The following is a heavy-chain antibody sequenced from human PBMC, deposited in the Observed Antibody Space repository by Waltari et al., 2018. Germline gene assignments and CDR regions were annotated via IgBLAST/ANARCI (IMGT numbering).Heavy chain of an antibody. CDR2: IRSDGGNK. V-gene: IGHV3-30*02. J-gene: IGHJ3*01. CDR1: GFDFSRSG. Sequence: QVQLVESGGGVVQPGGSLRLSCAASGFDFSRSGMHWVHQAPGEGLEWVAYIRSDGGNKYYGDSVKGRFTISRDESKSTLYLQMDSLRSEDTAVYYCAGWDATRAFRIWGQGTMVIVSS. D-gene: IGHD2-15*01. CDR3: AGWDATRAFRI.